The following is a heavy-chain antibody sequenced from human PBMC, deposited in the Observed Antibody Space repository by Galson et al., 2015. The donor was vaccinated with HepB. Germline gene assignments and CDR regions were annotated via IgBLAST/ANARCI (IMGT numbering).Heavy chain of an antibody. D-gene: IGHD6-13*01. CDR3: ARDSPRGSSNSLYNWFDP. CDR2: ISSSSTTI. J-gene: IGHJ5*02. V-gene: IGHV3-48*01. Sequence: SLRLSCAASGFTFSAYSMNWVRQAPGKGLEWVSYISSSSTTIYYADSVKGRFTISRDNAKNSLFLQMDGLRADDTAVYYCARDSPRGSSNSLYNWFDPWGQGTLVTVSS. CDR1: GFTFSAYS.